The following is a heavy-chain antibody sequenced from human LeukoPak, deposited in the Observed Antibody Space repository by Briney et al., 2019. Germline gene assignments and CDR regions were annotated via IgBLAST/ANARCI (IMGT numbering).Heavy chain of an antibody. Sequence: PSETLSLTGTVAGGSISSYYWSWIRQPPGKGLEGIGYIFFSRSTNYNPSLKSRVTISVDTSKNQFSLKLSCVAAADTAVYYCASSRYNWNYYYFDYWGQGTLVTVSS. J-gene: IGHJ4*02. D-gene: IGHD1-7*01. CDR1: GGSISSYY. CDR2: IFFSRST. CDR3: ASSRYNWNYYYFDY. V-gene: IGHV4-59*01.